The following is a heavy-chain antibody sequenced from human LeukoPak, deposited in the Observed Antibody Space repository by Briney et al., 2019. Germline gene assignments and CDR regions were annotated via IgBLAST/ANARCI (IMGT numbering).Heavy chain of an antibody. Sequence: ASVKVSCKAPGYTFTSYYMHWVRQAPGQGLEWMGIINPSGGSTSYAQKFQGRVTMTRDTSTSTVYMELSSLRSEDTAVYYCARDPVADFFDYWGQGTLVTVSS. D-gene: IGHD6-19*01. J-gene: IGHJ4*02. CDR2: INPSGGST. V-gene: IGHV1-46*01. CDR1: GYTFTSYY. CDR3: ARDPVADFFDY.